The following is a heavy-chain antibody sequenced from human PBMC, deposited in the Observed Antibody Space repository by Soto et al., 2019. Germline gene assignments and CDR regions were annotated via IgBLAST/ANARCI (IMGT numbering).Heavy chain of an antibody. Sequence: PGGSLRLSCAASGFTFSSYGMHWVRQAPGKGLEWVAVISYDGSNKYYADSVKGRFTISRDNSKNTLYLQMNSLRAEDTAVYYCAKGNTVGGIYYYGMDVWGQGTTVTVSS. CDR2: ISYDGSNK. D-gene: IGHD1-26*01. CDR3: AKGNTVGGIYYYGMDV. V-gene: IGHV3-30*18. J-gene: IGHJ6*02. CDR1: GFTFSSYG.